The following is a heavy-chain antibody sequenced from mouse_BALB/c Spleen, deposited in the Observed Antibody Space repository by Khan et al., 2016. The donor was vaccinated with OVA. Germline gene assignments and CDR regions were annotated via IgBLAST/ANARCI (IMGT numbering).Heavy chain of an antibody. Sequence: EVELVESGPGLVKPSQSLSLTCTVTGYSISSDYAWNWIRHFPGNKLEWMGCISYSGNTNYNPSLKSRISITRDTSKNQFFLQLNSVTTEDAATYYCARVYGGDFDYWGQGTTLTVSS. D-gene: IGHD1-1*01. CDR3: ARVYGGDFDY. V-gene: IGHV3-2*02. J-gene: IGHJ2*01. CDR1: GYSISSDYA. CDR2: ISYSGNT.